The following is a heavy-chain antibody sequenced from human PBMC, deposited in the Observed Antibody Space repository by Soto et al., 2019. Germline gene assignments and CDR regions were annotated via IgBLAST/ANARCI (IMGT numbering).Heavy chain of an antibody. V-gene: IGHV3-23*04. CDR1: GFSLSTYG. D-gene: IGHD1-1*01. CDR2: VSGGSGTT. Sequence: EVQLVETGGGLTQPGGSLRLSCSASGFSLSTYGVTWVRQAPGKGLEWVSGVSGGSGTTHYADSVKGRFTITTDNSENTAYLQMNSLRVEDTAVYYCAKWNGYGDHWGQGTLVTVS. J-gene: IGHJ4*02. CDR3: AKWNGYGDH.